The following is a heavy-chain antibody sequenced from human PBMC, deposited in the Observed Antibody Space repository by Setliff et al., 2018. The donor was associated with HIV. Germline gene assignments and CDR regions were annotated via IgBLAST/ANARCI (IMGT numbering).Heavy chain of an antibody. Sequence: PSETLSLTCTVSGGSISSGGYYWSWIRQHPGKGLEWIGYIYYSGSTYYNPSLKSRVTISVDTSKNQFSLKLSSVTAADTAVYYCARGPARLMVYGVPRGAFDIWGQGTTVTVSS. CDR2: IYYSGST. CDR1: GGSISSGGYY. D-gene: IGHD2-8*01. V-gene: IGHV4-31*03. CDR3: ARGPARLMVYGVPRGAFDI. J-gene: IGHJ3*02.